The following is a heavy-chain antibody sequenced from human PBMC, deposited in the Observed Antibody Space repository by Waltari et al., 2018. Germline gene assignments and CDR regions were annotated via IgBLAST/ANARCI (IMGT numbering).Heavy chain of an antibody. D-gene: IGHD2-15*01. CDR3: ARVGGYCSGGSCRGRYYYYMDV. Sequence: QVQLQESGPGLVKPSETLSLTCAVSGYSISRGYYWGWLRQPPGKGLEWIGSIYHSGSTYYNPSLKSRVTISVDTSKNQFSLKLSSVTAADTAVYYCARVGGYCSGGSCRGRYYYYMDVWGKGTTVTVSS. CDR1: GYSISRGYY. V-gene: IGHV4-38-2*01. CDR2: IYHSGST. J-gene: IGHJ6*03.